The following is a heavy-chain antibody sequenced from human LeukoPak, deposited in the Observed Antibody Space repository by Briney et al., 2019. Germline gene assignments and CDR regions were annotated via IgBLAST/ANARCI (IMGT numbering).Heavy chain of an antibody. J-gene: IGHJ4*02. CDR1: GFTFNNYA. CDR3: AKDPLGYCGGGSCFHYFDY. D-gene: IGHD2-15*01. CDR2: VSVSGDNS. V-gene: IGHV3-23*01. Sequence: GGSLRLSCAASGFTFNNYAMTWVRQAPGKGLEWVSTVSVSGDNSHYADSVKGRFTISRDNSKNTLYLQMNSLRAEDTARYYCAKDPLGYCGGGSCFHYFDYWGQGTLASVSS.